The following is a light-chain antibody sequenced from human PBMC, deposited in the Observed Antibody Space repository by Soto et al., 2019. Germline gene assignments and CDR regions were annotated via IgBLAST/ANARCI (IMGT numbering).Light chain of an antibody. V-gene: IGLV4-69*01. CDR3: QTWGTGIQNVV. J-gene: IGLJ2*01. CDR2: LNSDGSH. CDR1: RGHSSYA. Sequence: QSVLTQSPSASASLGASVKLTCTLSRGHSSYAIAWHQQQPEKGPRYLMKLNSDGSHSKGDGIPDRFSGSSSGAERYLTISSLQSEDEADYYCQTWGTGIQNVVFGGGTKLTVL.